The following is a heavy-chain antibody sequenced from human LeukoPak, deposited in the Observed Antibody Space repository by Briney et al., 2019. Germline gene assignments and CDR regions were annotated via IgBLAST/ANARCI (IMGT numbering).Heavy chain of an antibody. CDR2: IYPGESDT. D-gene: IGHD6-13*01. Sequence: PGESLQISCKGSGSSFTSYWIGWGRQVPGKGLEWMGIIYPGESDTRYSPSFQGQVTISADKSISTAYLQWSSLKASDTTMYYCARLWQLAPGYWGQGTLVTVSS. J-gene: IGHJ4*02. CDR1: GSSFTSYW. V-gene: IGHV5-51*01. CDR3: ARLWQLAPGY.